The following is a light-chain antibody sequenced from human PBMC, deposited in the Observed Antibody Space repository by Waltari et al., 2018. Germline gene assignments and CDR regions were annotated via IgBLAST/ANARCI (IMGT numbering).Light chain of an antibody. CDR3: QQYNSYSMYT. CDR2: DAS. CDR1: QSISSW. Sequence: DIQMTQSPSTLSASVGDGVTITCRASQSISSWLAWYQQKPGKAPKLLIYDASSLESGVPSRFSGSGSGTEFTLTISSLQPDDFATYYCQQYNSYSMYTFGQGTKLEIK. V-gene: IGKV1-5*01. J-gene: IGKJ2*01.